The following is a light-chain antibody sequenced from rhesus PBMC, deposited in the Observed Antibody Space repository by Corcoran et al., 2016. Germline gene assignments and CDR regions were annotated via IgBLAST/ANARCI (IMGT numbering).Light chain of an antibody. CDR2: GVS. V-gene: IGLV2S7*01. J-gene: IGLJ1*01. Sequence: QAAPTQPPSVYGSPGQSVTISCTGTSSDVGGYNYVCWYQQHPGKAPKLMIYGVSKRPSGVSDRFSGAKSGNTASLTISGLQAEDAATYYCSSQTTTRTFIFGGGTRLTVL. CDR1: SSDVGGYNY. CDR3: SSQTTTRTFI.